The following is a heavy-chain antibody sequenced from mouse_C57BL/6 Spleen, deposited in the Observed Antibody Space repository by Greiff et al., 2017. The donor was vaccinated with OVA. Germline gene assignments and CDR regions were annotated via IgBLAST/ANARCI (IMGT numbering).Heavy chain of an antibody. CDR1: GYTFTDYY. Sequence: VQLQQSGAELVRPGASVKLSCKASGYTFTDYYIHWVKQRPGQGLEWIAMIYPGSGNTYYNEKFKGKATLTAEKSSSTAYMQLSSLTSEDSAVYFCARTGLLEAMDYWGQGTSVTVAS. V-gene: IGHV1-76*01. J-gene: IGHJ4*01. CDR3: ARTGLLEAMDY. CDR2: IYPGSGNT. D-gene: IGHD2-3*01.